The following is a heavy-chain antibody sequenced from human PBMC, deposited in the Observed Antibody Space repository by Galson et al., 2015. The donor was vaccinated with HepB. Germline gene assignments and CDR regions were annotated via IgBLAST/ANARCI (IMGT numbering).Heavy chain of an antibody. Sequence: PALVKPTQTLTLTCTFSGFSLSTSGMCVSWIRQPPGKALEWLARIDWDDDKYYSTSLKTRLTISKDTSKNQVVLTMTNMDPVDTATYYCVLWFGELFYWGQGTLVTVSS. CDR2: IDWDDDK. CDR1: GFSLSTSGMC. J-gene: IGHJ4*02. V-gene: IGHV2-70*11. CDR3: VLWFGELFY. D-gene: IGHD3-10*01.